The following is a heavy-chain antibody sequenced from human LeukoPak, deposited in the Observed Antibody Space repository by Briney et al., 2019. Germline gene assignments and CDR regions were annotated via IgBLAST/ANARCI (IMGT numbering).Heavy chain of an antibody. Sequence: SVKLSCKASGGTFSSYAISWVRQAPGQGLEWMGRIIPIFGTANYAQKFQGRVTITTDESTSTAYMELSSLRSEDTAVYYCARVGENTAMVGLDYWGQGTLVTVSS. J-gene: IGHJ4*02. CDR3: ARVGENTAMVGLDY. V-gene: IGHV1-69*05. D-gene: IGHD5-18*01. CDR1: GGTFSSYA. CDR2: IIPIFGTA.